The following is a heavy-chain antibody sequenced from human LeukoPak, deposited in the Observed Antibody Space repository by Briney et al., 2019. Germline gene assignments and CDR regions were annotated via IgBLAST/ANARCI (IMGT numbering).Heavy chain of an antibody. CDR2: ISGSGGST. CDR3: AKELGDLRRDDY. D-gene: IGHD3-16*01. J-gene: IGHJ4*02. V-gene: IGHV3-23*01. CDR1: GFTFSNHG. Sequence: GGSLRLSCEGSGFTFSNHGMAWVRQAPGKGLEWVSAISGSGGSTYYADSVKGRVTISRDNSKNTLYLQMNSLRAEDTAVYYCAKELGDLRRDDYWGQGTLVTVSS.